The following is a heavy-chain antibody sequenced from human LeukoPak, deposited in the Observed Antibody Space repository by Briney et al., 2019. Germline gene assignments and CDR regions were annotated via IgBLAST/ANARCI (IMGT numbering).Heavy chain of an antibody. CDR1: GYTFTSYG. Sequence: GASLKVSCKTSGYTFTSYGISWVRQAPGQGLEWMGWISAYNGNTNYAQKLPGRVTMTTDTSTSTAYMQLRSLRSDDTAVYYCARGYRLSAYSSSWYSALKNTVKYGTRALGFDYWGQGTLVTVSS. D-gene: IGHD6-13*01. J-gene: IGHJ4*02. CDR3: ARGYRLSAYSSSWYSALKNTVKYGTRALGFDY. CDR2: ISAYNGNT. V-gene: IGHV1-18*01.